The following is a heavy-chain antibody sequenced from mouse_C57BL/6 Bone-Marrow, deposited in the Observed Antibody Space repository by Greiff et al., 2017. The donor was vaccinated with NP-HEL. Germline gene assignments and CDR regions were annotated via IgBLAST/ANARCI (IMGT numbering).Heavy chain of an antibody. V-gene: IGHV1-15*01. CDR1: GYTFTDYE. D-gene: IGHD3-1*01. J-gene: IGHJ3*01. CDR3: TRRGANSWFAY. CDR2: IDPETGGT. Sequence: QVQLKQSGAELVRPGASVTLSCKASGYTFTDYEMHWVKQTPVHGLEWIGAIDPETGGTAYNQKFKGKAILTADKSSSTAYMELRSLTSEDSAVYYCTRRGANSWFAYWGQGTLVTVSA.